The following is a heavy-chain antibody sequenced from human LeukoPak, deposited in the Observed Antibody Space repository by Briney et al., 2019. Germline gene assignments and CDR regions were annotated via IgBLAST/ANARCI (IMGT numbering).Heavy chain of an antibody. CDR2: ISAHNGNT. D-gene: IGHD3-22*01. V-gene: IGHV1-18*01. J-gene: IGHJ4*02. Sequence: ASVKVSCKASGYTFTSYGISWVRQAPGQGLEWMGWISAHNGNTNYAQKLQGRVTMTTDTSTSTAYMELRSLRSDDTAVYYCARVEGNYYYDSSGYYYDYWGQGTLVTVSS. CDR1: GYTFTSYG. CDR3: ARVEGNYYYDSSGYYYDY.